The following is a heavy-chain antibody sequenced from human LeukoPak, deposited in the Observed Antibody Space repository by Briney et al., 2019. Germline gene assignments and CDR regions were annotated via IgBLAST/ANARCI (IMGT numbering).Heavy chain of an antibody. Sequence: SETLSLTCTVSGGSISSYYWSWIRQPPGKGLEWIGYIYYSGSTNYNPSLKSRVTISVDTSKNQFSLKLSSVTAAGTAVYYCAREDGSGSLGIDYWGQGTLVTVSS. CDR2: IYYSGST. D-gene: IGHD3-10*01. V-gene: IGHV4-59*01. CDR3: AREDGSGSLGIDY. J-gene: IGHJ4*02. CDR1: GGSISSYY.